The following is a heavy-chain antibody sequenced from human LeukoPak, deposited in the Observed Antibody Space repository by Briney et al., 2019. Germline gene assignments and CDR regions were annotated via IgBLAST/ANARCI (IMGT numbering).Heavy chain of an antibody. D-gene: IGHD3-22*01. CDR3: ARVGYDSSGYYHY. J-gene: IGHJ4*02. CDR2: INPNNGGT. V-gene: IGHV1-2*04. Sequence: GASVKVSCKASGYTFSGYYMHWVRQAPGQGLEWMGWINPNNGGTNYAQKFQGWVTMTRDTSISTAYMELSRLRSDDTAVYYCARVGYDSSGYYHYWGQGTLVTVSS. CDR1: GYTFSGYY.